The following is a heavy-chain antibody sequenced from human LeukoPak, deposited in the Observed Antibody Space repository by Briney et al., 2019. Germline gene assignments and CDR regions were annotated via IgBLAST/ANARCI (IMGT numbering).Heavy chain of an antibody. V-gene: IGHV4-34*01. J-gene: IGHJ4*02. Sequence: SETLSLTCAVYGGSFSGYYWSWIRQPPGKGLEWIGEINHSGSTNYNPSLKSRVTISVDTSKNQFSLKLSSVTAADTAVYYCAIGQYYDYVWGSYRSYYFDYWGQGTLVTVSS. CDR3: AIGQYYDYVWGSYRSYYFDY. CDR2: INHSGST. CDR1: GGSFSGYY. D-gene: IGHD3-16*02.